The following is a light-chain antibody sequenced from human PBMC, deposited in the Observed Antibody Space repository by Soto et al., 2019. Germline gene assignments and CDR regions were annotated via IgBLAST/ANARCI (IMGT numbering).Light chain of an antibody. CDR2: DVS. CDR1: SSDVGGYNY. CDR3: SSYTSSTILV. Sequence: QSLLTQPASVSGSPGQSITISCTGTSSDVGGYNYVSWYQQHPGKAPKLMIYDVSNRPSGVSNRFSGSKSGNTASLTISGLQAEDEADYYCSSYTSSTILVFGGGTKLTVL. V-gene: IGLV2-14*01. J-gene: IGLJ2*01.